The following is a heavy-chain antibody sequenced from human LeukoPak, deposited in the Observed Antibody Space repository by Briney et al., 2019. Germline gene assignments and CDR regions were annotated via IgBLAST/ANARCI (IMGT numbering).Heavy chain of an antibody. D-gene: IGHD6-13*01. CDR1: GGSISSSSYY. CDR2: IYYSGST. CDR3: ARTYSSSWYKEFGY. J-gene: IGHJ4*02. V-gene: IGHV4-39*01. Sequence: SETLSLTCTVSGGSISSSSYYWGWIRQPPGKGLEWIGSIYYSGSTYYNPSLKSRVTIPVDTSKNQFSLKLSSVTAADTAVYYCARTYSSSWYKEFGYWGQGTLVTVSS.